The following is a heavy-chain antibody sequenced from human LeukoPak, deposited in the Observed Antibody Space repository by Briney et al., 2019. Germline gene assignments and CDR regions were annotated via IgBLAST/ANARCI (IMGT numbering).Heavy chain of an antibody. CDR3: ARGPYYYDSSGYYCDY. V-gene: IGHV3-48*03. Sequence: GGSLRLSCAASGFTFSSYEMNWVRQAPGKGLEWVSYISSSGSTIYYADSVKGRFTISRDNAKNSLYLQMNSLRAEDTAVYYCARGPYYYDSSGYYCDYWGQGTLVTVSS. J-gene: IGHJ4*02. CDR1: GFTFSSYE. CDR2: ISSSGSTI. D-gene: IGHD3-22*01.